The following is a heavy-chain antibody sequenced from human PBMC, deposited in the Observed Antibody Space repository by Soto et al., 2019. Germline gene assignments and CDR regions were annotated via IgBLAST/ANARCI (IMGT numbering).Heavy chain of an antibody. Sequence: PGGSLRLSCAASGFTFSSYIMNWVRQAPGKGLEWVSSISSSSSYIYYADSVKGRFTISRDNAKNSLYLQMNSLRAEDTAVYYCARVYCSGGSCYSAAIDYWGQGTLVTVSP. CDR2: ISSSSSYI. D-gene: IGHD2-15*01. V-gene: IGHV3-21*04. J-gene: IGHJ4*02. CDR1: GFTFSSYI. CDR3: ARVYCSGGSCYSAAIDY.